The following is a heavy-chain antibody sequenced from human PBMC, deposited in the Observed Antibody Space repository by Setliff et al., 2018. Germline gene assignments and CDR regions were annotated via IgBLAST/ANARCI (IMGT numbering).Heavy chain of an antibody. Sequence: SETLSLTCPVSGGSISSGSYYWSWIRQPAGKGLEWIGRIYTSGSTNYNPSLKSRVTISVDTSKNQFSLKLSSVTAADTAVYYCAREGIKRGGYYLRYWYFDLWGRGTLVTVSS. D-gene: IGHD3-22*01. CDR3: AREGIKRGGYYLRYWYFDL. CDR1: GGSISSGSYY. V-gene: IGHV4-61*02. CDR2: IYTSGST. J-gene: IGHJ2*01.